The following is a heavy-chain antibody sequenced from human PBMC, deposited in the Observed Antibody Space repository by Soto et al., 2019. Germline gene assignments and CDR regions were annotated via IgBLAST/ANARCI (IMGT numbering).Heavy chain of an antibody. CDR1: GGSISSSNW. Sequence: SETLSLTCAVSGGSISSSNWWSWVRQPPGKGLEWIGEIYHSGSTNYNPTLKSRVTISVDKSKNQFSLKLSSVTAADTAVYYCARFEMIFGVDYPHPPYYYYGMDVWGQGTTVTVSS. D-gene: IGHD3-3*01. J-gene: IGHJ6*02. CDR3: ARFEMIFGVDYPHPPYYYYGMDV. CDR2: IYHSGST. V-gene: IGHV4-4*02.